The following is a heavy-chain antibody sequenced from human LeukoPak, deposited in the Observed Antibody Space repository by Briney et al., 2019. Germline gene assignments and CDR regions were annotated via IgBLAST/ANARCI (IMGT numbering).Heavy chain of an antibody. Sequence: GVSLRLSCAASGFTFSSYSMNWVRQAPGKGLVWVSFISSSSSYIYYADSVKGRFTISRDNAKNSLYLQMNSLRAEDTAVYYCARAGGSYPYFDYWGQGTLVTVSS. D-gene: IGHD1-26*01. CDR2: ISSSSSYI. V-gene: IGHV3-21*01. CDR1: GFTFSSYS. J-gene: IGHJ4*02. CDR3: ARAGGSYPYFDY.